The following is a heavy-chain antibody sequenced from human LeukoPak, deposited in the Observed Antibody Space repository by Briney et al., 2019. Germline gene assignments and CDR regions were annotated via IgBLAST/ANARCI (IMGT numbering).Heavy chain of an antibody. Sequence: GESLRLSCVASGFTFSSFGMTWVRQAPGKGLEWVSTISGSGDGTYYAESVKGRFTISRDNSKNTLYLQMNSLRVDDTAVYYRARTYSSDYWGQGTLVTVSS. J-gene: IGHJ4*02. CDR1: GFTFSSFG. CDR3: ARTYSSDY. CDR2: ISGSGDGT. D-gene: IGHD6-13*01. V-gene: IGHV3-23*01.